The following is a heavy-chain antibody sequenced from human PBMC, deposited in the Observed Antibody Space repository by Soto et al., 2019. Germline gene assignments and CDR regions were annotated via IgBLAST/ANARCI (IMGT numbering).Heavy chain of an antibody. CDR2: ISGAGGGA. CDR1: GFTFRTYA. J-gene: IGHJ6*02. D-gene: IGHD3-3*01. V-gene: IGHV3-23*01. CDR3: AKDRTVYYDFWSGPPSLDV. Sequence: GGSLRLSCAASGFTFRTYAMNWVRQAPGKGLEWVSGISGAGGGAYYAGSVKGRFTISRDNSKNTLYLQMNRLRAEDTAVYYCAKDRTVYYDFWSGPPSLDVWGQGNTVTVS.